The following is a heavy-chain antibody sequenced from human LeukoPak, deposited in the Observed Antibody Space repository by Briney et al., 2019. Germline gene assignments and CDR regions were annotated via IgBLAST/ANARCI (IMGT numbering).Heavy chain of an antibody. Sequence: KSGGSLRLSCAASGFTVSSNYMNWVRQAPGKGLEWVGRIRSNSDGGTIDYAAPVKGRFTLSRDDSKTTLHLQMNSLQTEDTAVYYCATDFYDSTWGQGTLVTVSS. CDR2: IRSNSDGGTI. D-gene: IGHD3-22*01. V-gene: IGHV3-15*07. CDR3: ATDFYDST. CDR1: GFTVSSNY. J-gene: IGHJ5*02.